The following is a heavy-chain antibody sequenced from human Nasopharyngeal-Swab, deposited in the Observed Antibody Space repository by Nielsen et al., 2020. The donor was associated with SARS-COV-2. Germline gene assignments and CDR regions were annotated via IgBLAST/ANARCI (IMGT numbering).Heavy chain of an antibody. J-gene: IGHJ6*03. CDR1: GYTFTSYY. CDR3: ARGPLVANVDYYYYYMDV. V-gene: IGHV1-46*01. D-gene: IGHD2-8*02. CDR2: INPSGGST. Sequence: ASVKVSCKASGYTFTSYYMHWVRQAPGQGLEWMGIINPSGGSTSYAQKFQGRVTMTRDTSMSTVYTELSSLRSEDTAVYYCARGPLVANVDYYYYYMDVWGKGTTVTVSS.